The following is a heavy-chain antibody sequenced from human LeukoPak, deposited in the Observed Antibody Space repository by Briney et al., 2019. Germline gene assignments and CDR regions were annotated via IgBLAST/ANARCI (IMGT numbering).Heavy chain of an antibody. CDR3: ARASSGSYGVISYYFDY. Sequence: GGSLRLSCAASGFTFSGYSMNWVRQAPGKGLEWVSYISSSGSTIYYADSVKGRFTISRDNAKNSLYLQMNSLRAEDTAVYYCARASSGSYGVISYYFDYWGQGTLVTVSS. J-gene: IGHJ4*02. V-gene: IGHV3-48*04. D-gene: IGHD1-26*01. CDR2: ISSSGSTI. CDR1: GFTFSGYS.